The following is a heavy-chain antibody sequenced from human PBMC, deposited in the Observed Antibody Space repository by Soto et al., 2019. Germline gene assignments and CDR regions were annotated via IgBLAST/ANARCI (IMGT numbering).Heavy chain of an antibody. Sequence: QVQLVQSGAEVKKPGSSVKVSCKASGGTFSSYAISWVRQAPGQGLEWMGGIIPIFGTANYAQKFQGRVKITADQSTSTAYMELSSLRSEDTAVYYCARCGYSYGWDAFDIWGNGTMVTVSS. V-gene: IGHV1-69*01. D-gene: IGHD5-18*01. CDR2: IIPIFGTA. J-gene: IGHJ3*02. CDR1: GGTFSSYA. CDR3: ARCGYSYGWDAFDI.